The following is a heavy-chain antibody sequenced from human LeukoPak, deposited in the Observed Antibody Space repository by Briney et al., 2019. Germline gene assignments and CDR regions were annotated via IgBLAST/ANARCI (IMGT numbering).Heavy chain of an antibody. V-gene: IGHV4-30-4*08. Sequence: SETLSLTCTVSGGSISSGDYYWSWIRQPPGKGLEWIGYIYYSGSTYYNPSLKSRVTISVDTSKNQFSLKLTSVTAADTAVYYCARGHSNYARGTWGAFDYWGQGTLVTVSS. CDR2: IYYSGST. J-gene: IGHJ4*02. D-gene: IGHD4-11*01. CDR3: ARGHSNYARGTWGAFDY. CDR1: GGSISSGDYY.